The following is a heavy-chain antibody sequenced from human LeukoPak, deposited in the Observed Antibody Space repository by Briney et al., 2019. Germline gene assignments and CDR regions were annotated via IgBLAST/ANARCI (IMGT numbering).Heavy chain of an antibody. CDR1: GGTFSRYA. J-gene: IGHJ4*02. Sequence: GASVNVSCKASGGTFSRYAISWVRQAPGQGIEWMGGIIPIVGTANYAQKFQGRVTITADESTSTAYMELSRLRSEDTAFYYCARDHEVATIRYFDYWGQGTLVTVAS. CDR2: IIPIVGTA. CDR3: ARDHEVATIRYFDY. D-gene: IGHD5-24*01. V-gene: IGHV1-69*01.